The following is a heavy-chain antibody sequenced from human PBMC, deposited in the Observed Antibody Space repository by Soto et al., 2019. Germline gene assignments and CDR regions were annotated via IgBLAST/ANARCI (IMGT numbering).Heavy chain of an antibody. V-gene: IGHV4-59*01. CDR3: ARDLRGIAAAGTSFYGMDV. D-gene: IGHD6-13*01. J-gene: IGHJ6*02. CDR2: IYYSGST. Sequence: PSETLSLTCTVSGGSISSYYWSLIRQPPGKGLEWIGYIYYSGSTNYNPSLKSRVTISVDTSKNQFSLKLSSVTAADTAVYYCARDLRGIAAAGTSFYGMDVWGQGTTVTVSS. CDR1: GGSISSYY.